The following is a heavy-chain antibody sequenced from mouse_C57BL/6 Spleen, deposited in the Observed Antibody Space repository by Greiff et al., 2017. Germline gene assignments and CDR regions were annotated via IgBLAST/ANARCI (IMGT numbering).Heavy chain of an antibody. J-gene: IGHJ3*01. CDR3: ATYYDGSSPWFAY. CDR1: GYTFTSYW. D-gene: IGHD1-1*01. CDR2: IDPSDSYT. Sequence: QVQLQQPGAELVKPGASVKLSCKASGYTFTSYWMQWVKQRPGQGLEWIGEIDPSDSYTNYNQKFKGKATLTVDTSSSTAYMQLSSLTSEDSAVYYCATYYDGSSPWFAYWGQGTLVTVSA. V-gene: IGHV1-50*01.